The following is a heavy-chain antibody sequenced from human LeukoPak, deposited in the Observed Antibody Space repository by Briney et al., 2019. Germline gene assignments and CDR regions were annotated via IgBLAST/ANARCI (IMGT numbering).Heavy chain of an antibody. V-gene: IGHV1-2*02. CDR2: INPNNGDT. D-gene: IGHD2-15*01. CDR1: GYTFTGYY. J-gene: IGHJ4*02. CDR3: ARDKDMGSSGGGNDY. Sequence: ASVKVSCKASGYTFTGYYMHWVRQVPGQGLEWMGWINPNNGDTNYVQRFQGRVTMTRDTSTSAAYMELSRLRSDDTAVYYCARDKDMGSSGGGNDYWGQGTLVTVSS.